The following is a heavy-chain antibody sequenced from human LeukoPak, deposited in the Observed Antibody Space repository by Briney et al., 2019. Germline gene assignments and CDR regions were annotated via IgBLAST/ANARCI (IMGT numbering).Heavy chain of an antibody. D-gene: IGHD3-10*01. Sequence: PSQTLSLTCTVSGGSISSYYWSWIRQHAGKALGWSGRIYTSGSTNYNPSLKSRVTISVDKSKNQFSLKLTSVTAADTAVYYCARGRVSSDYGSVWFDPWGQGSLVTVSS. CDR3: ARGRVSSDYGSVWFDP. V-gene: IGHV4-4*07. CDR1: GGSISSYY. CDR2: IYTSGST. J-gene: IGHJ5*02.